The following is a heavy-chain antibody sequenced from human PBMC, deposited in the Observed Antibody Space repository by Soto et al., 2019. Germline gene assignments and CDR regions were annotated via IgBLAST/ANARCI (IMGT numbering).Heavy chain of an antibody. CDR2: IYYSGST. Sequence: PSETLSLTCTVSGGSISSSSYYWGWIRQPPGKGLEWIGSIYYSGSTYYKTSLKSRVTISVDTSKNQFSLKLSSVTAADTAVYYCARQRWLQFYFDYWGQGTLVTVSS. V-gene: IGHV4-39*01. CDR1: GGSISSSSYY. D-gene: IGHD5-12*01. J-gene: IGHJ4*02. CDR3: ARQRWLQFYFDY.